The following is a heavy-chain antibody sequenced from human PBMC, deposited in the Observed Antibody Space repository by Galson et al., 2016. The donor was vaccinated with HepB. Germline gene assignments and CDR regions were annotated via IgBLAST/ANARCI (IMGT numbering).Heavy chain of an antibody. CDR2: ISYDGSLK. CDR3: AKVDPFQLQLGPFHY. V-gene: IGHV3-30*18. D-gene: IGHD5-24*01. J-gene: IGHJ4*02. Sequence: LEWVAVISYDGSLKYYADSVKGRFTISRDNSKNTLYLQMDSLRAEDTAVYFCAKVDPFQLQLGPFHYWGQGTLVTVSS.